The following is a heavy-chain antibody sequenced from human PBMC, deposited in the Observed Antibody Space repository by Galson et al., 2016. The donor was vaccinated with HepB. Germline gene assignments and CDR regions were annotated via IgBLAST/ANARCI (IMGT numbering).Heavy chain of an antibody. V-gene: IGHV4-4*02. CDR1: GGSISSNTW. CDR2: IYHSGTT. CDR3: ARSLLIWGTYPGFDY. D-gene: IGHD3-16*02. Sequence: SETLSLTCAVSGGSISSNTWWTWVRQPPGKGLEWIGEIYHSGTTNYNPSLRSRGTISVDKSKNQFSLRLNSVTAADTAVYFCARSLLIWGTYPGFDYWGQGTLVTVSS. J-gene: IGHJ4*02.